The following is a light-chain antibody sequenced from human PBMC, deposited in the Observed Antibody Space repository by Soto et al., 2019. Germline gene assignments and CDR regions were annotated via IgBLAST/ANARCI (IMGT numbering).Light chain of an antibody. CDR2: TAS. J-gene: IGKJ5*01. V-gene: IGKV1-12*01. CDR1: QDIITW. Sequence: DIQMTQSPSSVTASVGDRVTITCRASQDIITWLAWYQQKPGKAPNLLIYTASNLQSGVPSRFSGSGSGTHFTLTIRSLQPEDFGTYYCQQTDSFPITFGQGTRMEIK. CDR3: QQTDSFPIT.